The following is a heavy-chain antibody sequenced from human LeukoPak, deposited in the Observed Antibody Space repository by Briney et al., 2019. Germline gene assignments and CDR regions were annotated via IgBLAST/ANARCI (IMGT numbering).Heavy chain of an antibody. CDR3: ARASTFIAVAGDWFDP. D-gene: IGHD6-19*01. CDR2: ISSSGSTI. V-gene: IGHV3-11*04. Sequence: GGSLRLSCAASGFTFSDYYMSWIRQAPGKGLEWVSYISSSGSTIYYADSVKGRFTISRDNSKNTLYLRMNSLRAEDTAVYYCARASTFIAVAGDWFDPWGQGTLVTVSS. J-gene: IGHJ5*02. CDR1: GFTFSDYY.